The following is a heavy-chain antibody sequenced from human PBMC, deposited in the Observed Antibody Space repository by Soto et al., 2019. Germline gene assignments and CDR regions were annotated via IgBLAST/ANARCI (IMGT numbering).Heavy chain of an antibody. CDR3: ARAVGSTVLWHTEPQYNWFDP. Sequence: GGSLRLCCAASGFTFSSYWMSWVRQAPGKGLEWVANIKQDGSEKYYVDSVKGRFTISRDNAKNSLYLQMNSLRAEDTAVYYCARAVGSTVLWHTEPQYNWFDPWGQGTLVTVSS. CDR1: GFTFSSYW. V-gene: IGHV3-7*01. CDR2: IKQDGSEK. D-gene: IGHD2-8*02. J-gene: IGHJ5*02.